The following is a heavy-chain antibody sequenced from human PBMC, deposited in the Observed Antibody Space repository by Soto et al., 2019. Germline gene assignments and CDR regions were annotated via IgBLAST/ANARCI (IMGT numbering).Heavy chain of an antibody. CDR2: IYYSGST. CDR3: ARGGSSYYYYYGMDV. Sequence: SETLSLTCTVSGGSISSGDYYWSWIRQPPGKGLEWIGYIYYSGSTYYNPSHKSRVTISVDTSKNQFSLKLSSVTAADTAVYYCARGGSSYYYYYGMDVWGQGTTVTVSS. D-gene: IGHD1-26*01. CDR1: GGSISSGDYY. V-gene: IGHV4-30-4*01. J-gene: IGHJ6*02.